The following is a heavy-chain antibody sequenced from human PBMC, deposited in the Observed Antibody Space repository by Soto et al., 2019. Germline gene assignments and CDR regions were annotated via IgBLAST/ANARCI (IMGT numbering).Heavy chain of an antibody. V-gene: IGHV1-18*01. D-gene: IGHD2-8*01. CDR3: AKNGQPPYYYYGLDV. Sequence: GASVKVSCKASGYTFTRYGISWVRQAPGQGPEWMGWISGYNGDTNYAQKFQDRVSMTIDTSTGTAYMELRSLTSDDTAIYYCAKNGQPPYYYYGLDVWGQGTKVTVSS. J-gene: IGHJ6*02. CDR1: GYTFTRYG. CDR2: ISGYNGDT.